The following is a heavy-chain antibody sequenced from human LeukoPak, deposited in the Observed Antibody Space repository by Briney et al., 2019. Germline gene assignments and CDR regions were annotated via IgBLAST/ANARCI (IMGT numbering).Heavy chain of an antibody. CDR2: IRSDYTT. CDR3: ARIGIGWSLGN. CDR1: GFTVNTNS. V-gene: IGHV3-53*01. D-gene: IGHD6-19*01. Sequence: PGGSLRLSCAASGFTVNTNSMSWLRQAPGKGLECVSVIRSDYTTYYADSVKGRFTISRDNSKNTLYLQMNRLSPEDTAFYYCARIGIGWSLGNWGRGTLVTVSS. J-gene: IGHJ4*02.